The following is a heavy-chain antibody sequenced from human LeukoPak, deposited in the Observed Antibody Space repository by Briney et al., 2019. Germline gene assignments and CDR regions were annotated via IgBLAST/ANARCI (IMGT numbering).Heavy chain of an antibody. D-gene: IGHD6-19*01. CDR1: GFTFSSYW. Sequence: PGGSLGLSCAASGFTFSSYWMHWVRQAPGKGLVWVSRINSDGSSTSYADSVKGRFTISRDNAKNTLYLQMNSLRAEDTAVYYCARVRFGYSSIPFDYWGQGTLVTVSS. CDR3: ARVRFGYSSIPFDY. CDR2: INSDGSST. J-gene: IGHJ4*02. V-gene: IGHV3-74*01.